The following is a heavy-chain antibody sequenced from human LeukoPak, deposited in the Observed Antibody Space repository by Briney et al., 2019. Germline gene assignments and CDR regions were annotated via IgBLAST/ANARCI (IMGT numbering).Heavy chain of an antibody. D-gene: IGHD5-18*01. CDR2: TYYRSKWYN. V-gene: IGHV6-1*01. CDR3: ARDWGPDRGYRVRAYYYYGMDV. Sequence: SQTLSLTCAISGDSVSSNSAAWNWIRQSPSRGLEWLGRTYYRSKWYNDYAVSVKSRITINPDTSKNQFSLQLNSVTAADTAVYYCARDWGPDRGYRVRAYYYYGMDVWGQGTTVTVSS. CDR1: GDSVSSNSAA. J-gene: IGHJ6*02.